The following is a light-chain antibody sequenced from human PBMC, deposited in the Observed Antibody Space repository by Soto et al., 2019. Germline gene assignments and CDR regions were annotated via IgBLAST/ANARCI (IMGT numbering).Light chain of an antibody. J-gene: IGKJ1*01. CDR1: QSISSW. V-gene: IGKV1-5*01. Sequence: DIQMTQSPSTLSASVGDRLTITCRASQSISSWLAWYQQRPGKAPKLLIFDASSLESGVPSRFSGSGSGTEFTLTISSLQPEDFATYYCQQSYSTPHTFGQGTKVDI. CDR2: DAS. CDR3: QQSYSTPHT.